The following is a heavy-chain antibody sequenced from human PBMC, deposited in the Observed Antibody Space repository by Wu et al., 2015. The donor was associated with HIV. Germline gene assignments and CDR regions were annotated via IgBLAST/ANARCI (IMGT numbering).Heavy chain of an antibody. D-gene: IGHD6-19*01. CDR1: GYTFTSYY. Sequence: HCVAEVKKPGASVKVSCKASGYTFTSYYMHWVRQAPGQGLEWMGIINPSGGSTSYAQKFQGRVAMTRDTSTSTVYMELSSLRSEDTAVYYCARDRELAVAANEDAFDIWGQGTMVTVSS. CDR3: ARDRELAVAANEDAFDI. J-gene: IGHJ3*02. CDR2: INPSGGST. V-gene: IGHV1-46*01.